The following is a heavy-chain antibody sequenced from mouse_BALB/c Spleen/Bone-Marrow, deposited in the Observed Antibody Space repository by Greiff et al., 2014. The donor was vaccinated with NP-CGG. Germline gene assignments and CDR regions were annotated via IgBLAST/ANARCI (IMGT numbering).Heavy chain of an antibody. D-gene: IGHD3-3*01. V-gene: IGHV5-4*02. Sequence: EVKLVESGGGLVKPGGSLKLSCAASGFTFSNYYMYWVRQTPEKRLEWVATISDGGSYTYYPDSVKGRFTISRDNAKNNLYLQKSSVKYEDTAMYYCARKRDRAYWGQGTLVTVSA. CDR1: GFTFSNYY. CDR3: ARKRDRAY. CDR2: ISDGGSYT. J-gene: IGHJ3*01.